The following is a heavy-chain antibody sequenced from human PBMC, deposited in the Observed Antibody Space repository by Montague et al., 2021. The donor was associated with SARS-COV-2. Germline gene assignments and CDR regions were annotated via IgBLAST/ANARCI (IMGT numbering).Heavy chain of an antibody. CDR3: ARGLPVKGSIRHFVSGSSGVLDL. CDR1: RGSVKSYY. D-gene: IGHD2/OR15-2a*01. V-gene: IGHV4-34*01. Sequence: SETLSLTCAVYRGSVKSYYWTWIRQAPGKGLAWIGEISHSGTTNYNPSLKSRVTMSIDASKSQFSLRLNSVSAADTAVYFCARGLPVKGSIRHFVSGSSGVLDLWGPGSLVIVS. CDR2: ISHSGTT. J-gene: IGHJ1*01.